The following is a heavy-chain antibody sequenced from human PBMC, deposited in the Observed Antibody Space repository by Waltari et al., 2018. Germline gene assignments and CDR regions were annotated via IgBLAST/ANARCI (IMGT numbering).Heavy chain of an antibody. J-gene: IGHJ4*02. Sequence: QVQLVESEGGVVQPGRSLRLSCAASGFTFSTYVVHWVRQAPGKGRELLAVMSPDGGLSYYADSVKGRFTISRDNSRNTLFLQMNGLRPDDTAVYFCARDPLPGPPDFFDYWGQGTLVSVSS. CDR2: MSPDGGLS. V-gene: IGHV3-30*01. CDR1: GFTFSTYV. CDR3: ARDPLPGPPDFFDY. D-gene: IGHD1-1*01.